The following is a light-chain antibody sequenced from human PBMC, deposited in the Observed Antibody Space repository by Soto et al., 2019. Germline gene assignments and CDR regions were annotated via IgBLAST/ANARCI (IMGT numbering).Light chain of an antibody. J-gene: IGKJ2*01. CDR3: QQYHNWPPQYT. V-gene: IGKV3-15*01. Sequence: EIVMTQSPASLSVSPGDGATLSCWASQSVASNVAWDQQRPGQGPRLLIHGASTRAAGVPARFSCSGSGTDFTLTISSLQSEDFAVYYCQQYHNWPPQYTFGQGTKLQIK. CDR2: GAS. CDR1: QSVASN.